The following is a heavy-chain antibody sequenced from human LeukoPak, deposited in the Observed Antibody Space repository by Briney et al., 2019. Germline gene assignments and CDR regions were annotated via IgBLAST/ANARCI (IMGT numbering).Heavy chain of an antibody. CDR3: ARRSGTLWGSFDI. Sequence: PSETLSLTCTVSGGSISSYYWSWIRQPPGKGLEWIGYSYYSGSTNYNPSLKSRVTISVVTSKNQFSLRLRSVTAADTAVYYCARRSGTLWGSFDIWGQGTVVTVSS. J-gene: IGHJ3*02. CDR1: GGSISSYY. CDR2: SYYSGST. V-gene: IGHV4-59*01. D-gene: IGHD1-1*01.